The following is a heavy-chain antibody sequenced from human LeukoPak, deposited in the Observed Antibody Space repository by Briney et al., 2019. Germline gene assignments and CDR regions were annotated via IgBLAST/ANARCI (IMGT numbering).Heavy chain of an antibody. J-gene: IGHJ4*02. Sequence: GGSLRLSCAASGFIFSSCGMHWVRQAPGKGLEWVAVIRSDGSSEYYADSVKGRFIISRDNSKNTLYLQMNSLRAEDTAVYYCARYCSGGTCYVGLIWGQGTLVTVSS. CDR3: ARYCSGGTCYVGLI. D-gene: IGHD2-15*01. V-gene: IGHV3-33*08. CDR1: GFIFSSCG. CDR2: IRSDGSSE.